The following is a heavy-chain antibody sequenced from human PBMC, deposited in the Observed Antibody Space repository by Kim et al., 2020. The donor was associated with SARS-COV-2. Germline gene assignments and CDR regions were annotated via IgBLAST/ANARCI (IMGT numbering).Heavy chain of an antibody. CDR2: INPSGGST. D-gene: IGHD6-19*01. J-gene: IGHJ4*02. CDR1: GYTFTSYY. V-gene: IGHV1-46*01. Sequence: ASVKVSCKASGYTFTSYYMHWVRQAPGQGLEWMGIINPSGGSTSYAQKFQGRVTMTRDTSTSTVYMELSSLRSEDTAVYYCARGTIGIAVAGFPEYYFDYWGQETLVTVSS. CDR3: ARGTIGIAVAGFPEYYFDY.